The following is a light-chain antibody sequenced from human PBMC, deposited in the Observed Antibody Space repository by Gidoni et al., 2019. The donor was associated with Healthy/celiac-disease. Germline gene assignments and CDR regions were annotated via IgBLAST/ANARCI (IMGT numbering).Light chain of an antibody. CDR3: QRYGSSPPLT. CDR2: GAS. V-gene: IGKV3-20*01. J-gene: IGKJ4*01. CDR1: QSVSSSY. Sequence: EIVLTQSPGTLSLSPGERATLSCRASQSVSSSYLAWYQQKPGQAPRLLIYGASSRATGIPDRFSGSGSGTDFTLTISRLEPEDFAVYYCQRYGSSPPLTFGGXTKVEIK.